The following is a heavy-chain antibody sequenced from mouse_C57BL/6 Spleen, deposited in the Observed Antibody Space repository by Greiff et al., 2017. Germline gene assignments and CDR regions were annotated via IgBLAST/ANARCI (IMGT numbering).Heavy chain of an antibody. CDR1: CFNIKNTY. CDR3: AREESVVATDFDV. Sequence: VQLQQSVAELVRPGASVKLSCTASCFNIKNTYMHWVKQRPEQGLEWIGRIDPANGTPKYAPKFQGKATITADTSSNTAYLQLSSLTSEDTAIYYCAREESVVATDFDVWGTGTTVTVSS. D-gene: IGHD1-1*01. J-gene: IGHJ1*03. V-gene: IGHV14-3*01. CDR2: IDPANGTP.